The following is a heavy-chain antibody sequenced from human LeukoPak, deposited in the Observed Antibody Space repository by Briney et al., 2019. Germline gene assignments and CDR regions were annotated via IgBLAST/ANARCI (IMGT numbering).Heavy chain of an antibody. CDR2: ISSSGSTI. CDR1: GFTFSDYY. V-gene: IGHV3-11*01. D-gene: IGHD3-10*01. Sequence: GGSLRLSCAASGFTFSDYYMSWIRQAPGKGLEWVSYISSSGSTIYYADSVKGRFTISRDNAKNSLYLQMNSLRAEDTAVYYCARASYGSGSYEYYFYGMDVWGQGTTVTVSS. CDR3: ARASYGSGSYEYYFYGMDV. J-gene: IGHJ6*02.